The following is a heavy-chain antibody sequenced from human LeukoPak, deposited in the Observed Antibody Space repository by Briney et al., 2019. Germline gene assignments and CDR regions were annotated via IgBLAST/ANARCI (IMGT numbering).Heavy chain of an antibody. J-gene: IGHJ4*02. CDR3: AKGGSSWSRFDY. CDR2: VSSIGDTK. V-gene: IGHV3-23*01. D-gene: IGHD6-13*01. CDR1: GFTFNSYA. Sequence: GGSLRLSCAASGFTFNSYAMNWVRQAPGQWLEWVALVSSIGDTKYYAESVKGRFTISRDSPNNTLYLQMNSLRAEDTAIYFCAKGGSSWSRFDYWGQGTLVTVSS.